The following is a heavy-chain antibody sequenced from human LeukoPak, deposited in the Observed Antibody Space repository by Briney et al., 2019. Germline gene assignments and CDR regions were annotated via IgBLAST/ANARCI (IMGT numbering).Heavy chain of an antibody. CDR2: IYSSGST. Sequence: MSSGTLSLTCTVSGGSISGYYWSWIRQPAGKGLEWIGRIYSSGSTNYNPSLKSRVTVSVDTTNNQFSLKLSSVTAADTAVYYCARLGGNGYCSSTSCYTNWFDPWGQGTLVTVSS. CDR3: ARLGGNGYCSSTSCYTNWFDP. V-gene: IGHV4-4*07. D-gene: IGHD2-2*02. J-gene: IGHJ5*02. CDR1: GGSISGYY.